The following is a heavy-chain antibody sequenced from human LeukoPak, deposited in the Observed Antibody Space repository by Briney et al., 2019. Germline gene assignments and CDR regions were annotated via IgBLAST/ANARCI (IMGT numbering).Heavy chain of an antibody. CDR3: AKAHDSSGSFFDY. CDR1: GFTFSHYG. V-gene: IGHV3-30*02. Sequence: PGGSLRLSCAASGFTFSHYGMHWVRQAPGKGLEWVAFIRYDGSNKSYADSVKGRFTISRDNSKNTLYLQMNSLRAEDTAVYYCAKAHDSSGSFFDYWGQGTLVTVSS. D-gene: IGHD3-22*01. CDR2: IRYDGSNK. J-gene: IGHJ4*02.